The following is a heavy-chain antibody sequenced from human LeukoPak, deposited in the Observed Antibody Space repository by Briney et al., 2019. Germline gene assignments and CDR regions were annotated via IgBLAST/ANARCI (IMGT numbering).Heavy chain of an antibody. J-gene: IGHJ6*04. CDR1: GGTFSGYA. D-gene: IGHD3-9*01. Sequence: ASVKFSCKASGGTFSGYAISWVRQAPGQGLEWMGGIIPIFGTANYAQKFQGRVTITADESTSTAYMELSSLRSEDTAVYYCARERSHVDILTGYYTYYYYYGMDVWGKGTTVTVSS. V-gene: IGHV1-69*01. CDR3: ARERSHVDILTGYYTYYYYYGMDV. CDR2: IIPIFGTA.